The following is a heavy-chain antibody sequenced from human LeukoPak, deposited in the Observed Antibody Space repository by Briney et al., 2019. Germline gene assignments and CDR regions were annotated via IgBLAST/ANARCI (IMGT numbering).Heavy chain of an antibody. Sequence: ASVKVSCKASGYTFINYYMHWVRQAPGQGLEWMGIINPSGGSTSYAQKFQGRVTMTRDTSTSTAYMELRSLRSDDTAVYYCARAPSVVVVITTFDYWGQGTLVTVSS. CDR1: GYTFINYY. CDR3: ARAPSVVVVITTFDY. J-gene: IGHJ4*02. V-gene: IGHV1-46*01. CDR2: INPSGGST. D-gene: IGHD3-22*01.